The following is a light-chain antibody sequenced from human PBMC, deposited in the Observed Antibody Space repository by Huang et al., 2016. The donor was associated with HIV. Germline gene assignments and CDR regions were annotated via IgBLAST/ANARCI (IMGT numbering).Light chain of an antibody. J-gene: IGKJ4*01. CDR3: HQYNNWLLS. CDR2: GSS. Sequence: EIVMTQSPATLSVSPGERVTLSCTANRSVSINLAWYQQRPGQAPRLLIYGSSTRAPGIPARFSGSGSGTDFSLTISSLQSEDFALYYCHQYNNWLLSFGGGTRVDI. CDR1: RSVSIN. V-gene: IGKV3-15*01.